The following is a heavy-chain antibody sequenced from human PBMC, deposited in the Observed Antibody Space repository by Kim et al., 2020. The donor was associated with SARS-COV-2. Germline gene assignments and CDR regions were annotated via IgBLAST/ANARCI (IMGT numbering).Heavy chain of an antibody. CDR1: GFTFRSHA. J-gene: IGHJ4*02. D-gene: IGHD2-15*01. V-gene: IGHV3-23*01. Sequence: GGSLRLSCAASGFTFRSHAMNWVRQAPGKGLEWVSGISGSGGTTNYADSVKGRFTISRDNSKNTLYLQMNSLRAEDTAVYYCAKRYCSGVTCYSMDYWGQGTLFTVSS. CDR2: ISGSGGTT. CDR3: AKRYCSGVTCYSMDY.